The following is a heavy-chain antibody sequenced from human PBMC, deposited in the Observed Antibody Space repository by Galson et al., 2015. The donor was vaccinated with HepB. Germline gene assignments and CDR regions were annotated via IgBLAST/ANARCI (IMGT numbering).Heavy chain of an antibody. CDR3: ARVPPKWGIVVVPAAMREFDY. J-gene: IGHJ4*02. CDR2: ISAYNGNT. V-gene: IGHV1-18*01. D-gene: IGHD2-2*01. Sequence: SVKVSCKASGYTFTSYGISWVRQAPGQGLEWMGWISAYNGNTNYAQKLQGRVTMTTDTSTSTAYMELRSLRSNDTAVYYCARVPPKWGIVVVPAAMREFDYWGQGTLVTVSS. CDR1: GYTFTSYG.